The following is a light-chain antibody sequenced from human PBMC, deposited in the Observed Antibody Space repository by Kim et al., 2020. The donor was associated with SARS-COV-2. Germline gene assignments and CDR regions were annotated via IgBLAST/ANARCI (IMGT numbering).Light chain of an antibody. J-gene: IGLJ1*01. CDR2: DVS. V-gene: IGLV2-11*01. CDR3: CSYAGSSYV. CDR1: SSDVGGYNY. Sequence: PGQSVTLSCTGTSSDVGGYNYVSWYQQHPGKAPKLMIYDVSKRPSGVPDRFSGSKSGNTASLTISGLQAEDEADYYCCSYAGSSYVFGTGTKVTVL.